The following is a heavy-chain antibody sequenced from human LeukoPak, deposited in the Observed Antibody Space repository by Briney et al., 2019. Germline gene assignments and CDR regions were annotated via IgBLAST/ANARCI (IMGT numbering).Heavy chain of an antibody. CDR3: ARDRSRLHFDY. CDR1: GYTFTSNA. V-gene: IGHV1-3*01. Sequence: GASVKVSCKASGYTFTSNAIQWVRQAPGQRLEWMGWINAGNGNTKYSQKFQGRVTITRDTSASTAYMELSSLRSEDTAVYYCARDRSRLHFDYWGQGTLVTVSS. J-gene: IGHJ4*02. CDR2: INAGNGNT. D-gene: IGHD6-25*01.